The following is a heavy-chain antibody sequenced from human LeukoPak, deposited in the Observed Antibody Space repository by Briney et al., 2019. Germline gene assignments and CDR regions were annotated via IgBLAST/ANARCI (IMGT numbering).Heavy chain of an antibody. J-gene: IGHJ4*02. CDR2: INHSGST. Sequence: SETLSLTCAVYGGSFSDYYWSWIRQPPGKGLEWIGEINHSGSTNYNPSLKSRVTISVDTSKNQFSLKLSSVTAADTAVYHCARGTVVPAAIVDYWGQGTLVTVSS. CDR1: GGSFSDYY. CDR3: ARGTVVPAAIVDY. V-gene: IGHV4-34*01. D-gene: IGHD2-2*01.